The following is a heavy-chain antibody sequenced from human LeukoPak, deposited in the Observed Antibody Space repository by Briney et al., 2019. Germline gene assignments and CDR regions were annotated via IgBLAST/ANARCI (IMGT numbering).Heavy chain of an antibody. J-gene: IGHJ5*02. V-gene: IGHV1-46*01. D-gene: IGHD5-24*01. CDR2: ISPSGGST. CDR3: ARDNSVRDEAWWFNP. CDR1: GYTFTNNY. Sequence: WASVKVSCKAFGYTFTNNYMHWVRQAPGQGPEWMGVISPSGGSTTYAQKFQGRVTLTRDMSTSTDFLELSSLRSEDTAVYYCARDNSVRDEAWWFNPWGQGTLVTVSS.